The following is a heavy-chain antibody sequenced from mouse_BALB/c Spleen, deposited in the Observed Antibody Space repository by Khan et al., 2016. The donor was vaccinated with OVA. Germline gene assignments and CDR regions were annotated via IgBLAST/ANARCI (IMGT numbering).Heavy chain of an antibody. CDR2: IIYTGYT. CDR3: ARSTYSYAFVY. D-gene: IGHD2-12*01. CDR1: GDSLSRGY. J-gene: IGHJ3*01. Sequence: EVQLVESGPSLVKPSQTLSLTCSVTGDSLSRGYWNWIRKFPGNKLEYMGYIIYTGYTYYTTSLKSRISINRHTSKNPYYLQLNSVTEEDTATYYCARSTYSYAFVYWGQGTLVTVSA. V-gene: IGHV3-8*02.